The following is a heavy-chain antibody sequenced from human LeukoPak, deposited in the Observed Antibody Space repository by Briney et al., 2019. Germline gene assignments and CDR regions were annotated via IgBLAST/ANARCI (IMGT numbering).Heavy chain of an antibody. CDR3: ARGSSWYDY. CDR2: IYVGGST. V-gene: IGHV4-4*07. D-gene: IGHD6-13*01. J-gene: IGHJ4*02. Sequence: SETLSLTCTVSDGSISNYYWTWIRQPAGKGLEWIGRIYVGGSTNYNPSLKSRVTISVDTSKDQFSLKLNSVTAADTAVYYCARGSSWYDYWGQGTLVTVSS. CDR1: DGSISNYY.